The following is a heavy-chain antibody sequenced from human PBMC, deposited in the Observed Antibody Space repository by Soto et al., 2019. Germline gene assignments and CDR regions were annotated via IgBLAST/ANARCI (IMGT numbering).Heavy chain of an antibody. D-gene: IGHD1-26*01. CDR2: IYYSGST. CDR3: ARGGIPPSGYGIAYAMDV. CDR1: GVSISGSRYY. J-gene: IGHJ6*02. V-gene: IGHV4-39*01. Sequence: SETLSLTCTVSGVSISGSRYYWGWIRQPPGRGLEWIGDIYYSGSTYYTPALKSRVTLSVDTSKNQFSLNLNSVTAADTAVYYCARGGIPPSGYGIAYAMDVWGQGTTVTVSS.